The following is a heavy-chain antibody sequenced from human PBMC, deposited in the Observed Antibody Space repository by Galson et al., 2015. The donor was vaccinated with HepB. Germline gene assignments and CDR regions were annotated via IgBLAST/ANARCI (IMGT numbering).Heavy chain of an antibody. V-gene: IGHV3-11*01. J-gene: IGHJ6*02. D-gene: IGHD6-13*01. Sequence: SLRLSCAASGFTFSDYYMSWIRQAPGKGLEWVSYISSSGSTIYYADSVRGRLTISRDNAKNSLYLQMNSLRAEDTAVYYCVRAGSSFSHYYYYYGMDVWGQGTTVTVSS. CDR2: ISSSGSTI. CDR1: GFTFSDYY. CDR3: VRAGSSFSHYYYYYGMDV.